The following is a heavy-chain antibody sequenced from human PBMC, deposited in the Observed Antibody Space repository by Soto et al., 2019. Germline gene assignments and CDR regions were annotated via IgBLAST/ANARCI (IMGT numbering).Heavy chain of an antibody. D-gene: IGHD1-26*01. Sequence: QVQLVQSGAEVKKPGASVKVSCKASGYTFTSYAMHWVRQAPGQRLEWMGWINAGNGNTKYSQKFQGRVTITRDTSASTVYMELSSLRSEDKSVYYCAREGDGSNWVYYSYYGMDVWGQGTTITVSS. CDR2: INAGNGNT. J-gene: IGHJ6*02. CDR1: GYTFTSYA. CDR3: AREGDGSNWVYYSYYGMDV. V-gene: IGHV1-3*01.